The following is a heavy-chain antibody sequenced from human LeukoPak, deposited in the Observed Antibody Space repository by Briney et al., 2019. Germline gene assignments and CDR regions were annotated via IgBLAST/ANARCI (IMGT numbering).Heavy chain of an antibody. V-gene: IGHV4-30-2*01. CDR1: RGSISSGGYS. D-gene: IGHD3-22*01. CDR3: ARADRDSSGYLDAFDI. CDR2: IYHSGST. J-gene: IGHJ3*02. Sequence: SQALSLTCAVPRGSISSGGYSWSWIRQPPGKGLEWIGYIYHSGSTHYNPSLKSRVTISVDRSKNQFSLKLSSVTAADTAVYYCARADRDSSGYLDAFDIWGQGTMVTVSS.